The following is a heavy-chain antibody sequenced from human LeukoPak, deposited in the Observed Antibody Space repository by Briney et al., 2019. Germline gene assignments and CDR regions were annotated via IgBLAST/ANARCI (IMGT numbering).Heavy chain of an antibody. Sequence: GGSLRLSCAASGFTFSSYWMNWVRQAPGKGLVWVSRIASGGSSTTYADSVKGRFSISRDNAKNTLYLQMNSLRVEDTAVYYCARGRPHGNDYWGQGALVTVSS. CDR1: GFTFSSYW. D-gene: IGHD4-23*01. V-gene: IGHV3-74*01. CDR3: ARGRPHGNDY. J-gene: IGHJ4*02. CDR2: IASGGSST.